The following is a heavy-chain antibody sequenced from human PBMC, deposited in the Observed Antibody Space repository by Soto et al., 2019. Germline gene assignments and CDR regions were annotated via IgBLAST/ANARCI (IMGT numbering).Heavy chain of an antibody. J-gene: IGHJ5*02. CDR1: GGSISSGGYY. CDR2: IYYTGSA. D-gene: IGHD6-6*01. V-gene: IGHV4-31*03. Sequence: QVQLQESGPGLVKPSQTLSLTCTVSGGSISSGGYYWSWIRQHQGKGLEWIGYIYYTGSAYYNPSLESRVTISVDTSKNQFSLKLSSVTAADTAVYYCARFCSSSWNWFDPWGQGTLVPVTS. CDR3: ARFCSSSWNWFDP.